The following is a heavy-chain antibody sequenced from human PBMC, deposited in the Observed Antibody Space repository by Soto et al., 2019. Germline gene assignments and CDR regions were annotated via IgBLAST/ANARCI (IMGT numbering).Heavy chain of an antibody. CDR2: IIPILGIA. V-gene: IGHV1-69*02. Sequence: ASVKVSCKASGGTFSSYTISWVRQAPGQGLEWMGRIIPILGIANYAQKFQGRVTITADKSTSTAYMELSSLRSEDTAVYYCAGGYSSSWDLYNWFDPWGQGTLVTVSS. J-gene: IGHJ5*02. D-gene: IGHD6-13*01. CDR3: AGGYSSSWDLYNWFDP. CDR1: GGTFSSYT.